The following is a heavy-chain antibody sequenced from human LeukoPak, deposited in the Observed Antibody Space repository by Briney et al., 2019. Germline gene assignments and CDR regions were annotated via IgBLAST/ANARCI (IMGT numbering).Heavy chain of an antibody. CDR1: GFTFSNYW. CDR3: ARDYDFWSGFFDY. D-gene: IGHD3-3*01. J-gene: IGHJ4*02. CDR2: INSDGSST. V-gene: IGHV3-74*01. Sequence: GGSLRLSCAASGFTFSNYWTHWVRQAPGKGLVWVSRINSDGSSTSYADSVKGRFTISRDNAKNTLSLQMNSLRAEDTAVYYCARDYDFWSGFFDYWGQGTLVTVSS.